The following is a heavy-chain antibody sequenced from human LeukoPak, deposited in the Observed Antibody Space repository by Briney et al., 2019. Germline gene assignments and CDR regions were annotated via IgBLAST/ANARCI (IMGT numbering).Heavy chain of an antibody. CDR1: GFTFSNYW. D-gene: IGHD1-26*01. CDR2: IKQDGSEK. Sequence: GGSLRLSCAASGFTFSNYWMNWIRQAPGKGLEWVANIKQDGSEKNYVDSVKGRFTISRDNAKNSLYLQMNSLRAEDTAVYYCARETSSFDYWGQGTLVTVSS. CDR3: ARETSSFDY. V-gene: IGHV3-7*01. J-gene: IGHJ4*02.